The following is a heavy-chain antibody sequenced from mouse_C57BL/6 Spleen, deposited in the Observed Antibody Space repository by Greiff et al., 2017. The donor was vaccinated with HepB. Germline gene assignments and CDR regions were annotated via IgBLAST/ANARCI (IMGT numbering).Heavy chain of an antibody. Sequence: VMLVESGAELVKPGASVKISCKASGYAFSSYWMNWVKQRPGKGLEWIGQIYPGDGDTNYNGKFKGKATLTADKSSSTAYMQLSSLTSEDSAVYFCARSATRAWFAYWGQGTLVTVSA. CDR2: IYPGDGDT. CDR1: GYAFSSYW. V-gene: IGHV1-80*01. D-gene: IGHD3-1*01. J-gene: IGHJ3*01. CDR3: ARSATRAWFAY.